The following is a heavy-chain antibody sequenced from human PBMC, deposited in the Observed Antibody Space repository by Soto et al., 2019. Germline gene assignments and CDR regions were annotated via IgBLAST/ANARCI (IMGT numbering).Heavy chain of an antibody. D-gene: IGHD3-10*01. CDR3: AKVSGVTMGDAFDI. Sequence: QVQLVESGGGAVQPGRSLRLSCAASGFTFSSYGMHWVRQAPGKGLEWVAVISYDGSNKYYADSVKGRFTISRDNSKNTLYLQMNSLRAEDTAVYYCAKVSGVTMGDAFDIWGQGTMVTVSS. V-gene: IGHV3-30*18. CDR1: GFTFSSYG. J-gene: IGHJ3*02. CDR2: ISYDGSNK.